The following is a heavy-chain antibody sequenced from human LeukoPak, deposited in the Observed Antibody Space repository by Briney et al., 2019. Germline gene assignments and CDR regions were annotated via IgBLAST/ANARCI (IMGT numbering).Heavy chain of an antibody. D-gene: IGHD1-14*01. CDR2: ISSSGSTI. CDR3: ARLNSPTGSHYYYMDV. J-gene: IGHJ6*03. V-gene: IGHV3-11*01. Sequence: SGGSLRLSCAASGFTFSDYYMSWIRQAPGKGLEWVSYISSSGSTIYYADFDNGRITIFRNNAKHSLYLLMNSLTAEAAAHYYGARLNSPTGSHYYYMDVWGQGTKVTGSS. CDR1: GFTFSDYY.